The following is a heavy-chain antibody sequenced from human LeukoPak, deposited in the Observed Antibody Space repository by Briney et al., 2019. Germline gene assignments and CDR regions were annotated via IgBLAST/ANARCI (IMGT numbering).Heavy chain of an antibody. Sequence: PSETLSLTCTVSGGSISSYYWSWIRQPPGKGLEWIGYIYYSGSTNYNPSLKSRVTISVDTSKNQFSLKLSSVTAADTAVYYCARGRSAGNYDFWSAYYYYYGMDVWGQGTTVTVSS. CDR2: IYYSGST. V-gene: IGHV4-59*01. CDR3: ARGRSAGNYDFWSAYYYYYGMDV. D-gene: IGHD3-3*01. J-gene: IGHJ6*02. CDR1: GGSISSYY.